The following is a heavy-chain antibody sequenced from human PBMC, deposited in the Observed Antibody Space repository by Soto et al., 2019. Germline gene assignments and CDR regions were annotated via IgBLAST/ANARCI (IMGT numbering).Heavy chain of an antibody. J-gene: IGHJ4*02. CDR3: AKDARDSSGYYIDY. V-gene: IGHV3-30*18. D-gene: IGHD3-22*01. CDR2: ISYDGSNK. CDR1: GFTFSSYG. Sequence: PGGSLRLSCAASGFTFSSYGMHWVRQAPGKGLEWVAVISYDGSNKYYADSVKGRFTISRDNSKNTLYLKMNSLRAEDTAVYYCAKDARDSSGYYIDYWGQGTLVTAPQ.